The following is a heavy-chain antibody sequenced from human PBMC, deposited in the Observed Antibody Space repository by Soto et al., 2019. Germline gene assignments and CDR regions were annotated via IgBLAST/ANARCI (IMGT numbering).Heavy chain of an antibody. CDR2: IYNSGST. V-gene: IGHV4-61*01. D-gene: IGHD3-16*01. J-gene: IGHJ6*02. Sequence: PSETLSLTCTVSGVSVSSGSYVWSWIRQSPVKGLEWIGCIYNSGSTNYNPSLKSRVIMSVDRSENQFSLKLSSVTAADTALYYCGRGRLSSGTIREGTWGIYYYYGMDIWGPGTTVTVSS. CDR3: GRGRLSSGTIREGTWGIYYYYGMDI. CDR1: GVSVSSGSYV.